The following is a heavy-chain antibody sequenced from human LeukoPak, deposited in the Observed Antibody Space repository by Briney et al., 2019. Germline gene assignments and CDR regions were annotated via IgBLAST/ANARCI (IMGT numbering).Heavy chain of an antibody. Sequence: SGPTLVKPTQTLTLTCTFSGFSRRTRGGGVGWIRQPPGKALEWLSLIYWDDDKRYSPSLKSRLTVTKDTSKNQVVLTMTNMDPVDTATYYCAHRLDDYGDYSWFDYWGQGTLATVSS. D-gene: IGHD4-17*01. V-gene: IGHV2-5*02. CDR3: AHRLDDYGDYSWFDY. CDR2: IYWDDDK. CDR1: GFSRRTRGGG. J-gene: IGHJ4*02.